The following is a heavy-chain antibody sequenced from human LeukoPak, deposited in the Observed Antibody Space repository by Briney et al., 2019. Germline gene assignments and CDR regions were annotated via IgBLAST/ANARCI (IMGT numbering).Heavy chain of an antibody. D-gene: IGHD3-10*01. V-gene: IGHV4-39*07. J-gene: IGHJ4*02. CDR1: GGSISSSSYY. CDR2: IYYSGST. Sequence: SETLSLTCTVSGGSISSSSYYWGWIRQPPGKGLEWIGSIYYSGSTYYNPSLKSRVTISVDTSKNQFSLKLISVTAADTAVYYCARAGAAMVRGVIANWGQGTLVTVSS. CDR3: ARAGAAMVRGVIAN.